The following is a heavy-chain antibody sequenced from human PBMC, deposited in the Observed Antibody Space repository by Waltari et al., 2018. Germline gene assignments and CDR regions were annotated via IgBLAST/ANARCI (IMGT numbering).Heavy chain of an antibody. D-gene: IGHD5-12*01. J-gene: IGHJ3*02. Sequence: QVQLVQSGAEVKKPGSSVKVSCKASGGTFSSYAISWVRKAPGQGLEWMGGTIPSFGTATSAQKFQGRVTITADESTSTAYMELSSLRSEDTAVYYCARDLVATPIGAAFDIWGQGTMVTVSS. CDR2: TIPSFGTA. CDR1: GGTFSSYA. CDR3: ARDLVATPIGAAFDI. V-gene: IGHV1-69*12.